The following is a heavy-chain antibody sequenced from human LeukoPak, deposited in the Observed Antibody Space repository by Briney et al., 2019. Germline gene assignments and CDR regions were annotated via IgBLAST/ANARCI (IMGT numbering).Heavy chain of an antibody. D-gene: IGHD3-9*01. V-gene: IGHV3-23*01. CDR1: GFIYRNYA. J-gene: IGHJ4*02. Sequence: GASLRLSCAASGFIYRNYAMSWVRQAPGKGLEWVSAITGSGDTTYYADSVKGRFTVSRDNSKNTLYVEMNTLRAEDTAVYYCAKWGDYDILTGYYVSDFWGQGTLVTVSS. CDR2: ITGSGDTT. CDR3: AKWGDYDILTGYYVSDF.